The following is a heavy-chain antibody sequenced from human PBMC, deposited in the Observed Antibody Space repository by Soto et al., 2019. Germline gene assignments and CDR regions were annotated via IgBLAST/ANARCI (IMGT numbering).Heavy chain of an antibody. CDR1: GYTFTGYY. J-gene: IGHJ3*02. V-gene: IGHV1-2*04. CDR2: INPNSGGT. CDR3: ARLNHCSSTRCYEPHGAFDI. D-gene: IGHD2-2*01. Sequence: ASVKVSCKASGYTFTGYYMHWVRQAPGQGLEWMGWINPNSGGTNYAQKFQGWVTMTRDTSISTAYMELSRLRSDDTAVYYCARLNHCSSTRCYEPHGAFDIWGQGTMVTVSS.